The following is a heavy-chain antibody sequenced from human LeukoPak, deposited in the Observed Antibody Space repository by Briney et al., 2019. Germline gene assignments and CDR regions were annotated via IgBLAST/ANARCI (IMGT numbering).Heavy chain of an antibody. CDR2: VYYSGNT. Sequence: SETLSLTCTVSGGYIISRSHYWGWIRQPPGKGLEWIGSVYYSGNTYYNPSLKTRATISIDTPTSKNQFSLTLSSVTAADTAVYYCARYPMTYCSSSSCTDYWGQGTLVTVSS. V-gene: IGHV4-39*01. CDR1: GGYIISRSHY. CDR3: ARYPMTYCSSSSCTDY. D-gene: IGHD2-2*01. J-gene: IGHJ4*02.